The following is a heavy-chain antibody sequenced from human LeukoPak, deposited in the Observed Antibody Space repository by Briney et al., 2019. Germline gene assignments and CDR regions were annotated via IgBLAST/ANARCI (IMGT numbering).Heavy chain of an antibody. CDR2: ISGSGGST. D-gene: IGHD3-16*01. CDR3: AKGRRYVPFGDAFDI. V-gene: IGHV3-23*01. J-gene: IGHJ3*02. Sequence: GGSLRLSCAASGFTFGSHAMSWVRQAPGKGLEWVSVISGSGGSTYYADSVKGRFTISRDNSKNTLYLQMNSLRAEDTAVYYCAKGRRYVPFGDAFDIWGQGTMVTVSS. CDR1: GFTFGSHA.